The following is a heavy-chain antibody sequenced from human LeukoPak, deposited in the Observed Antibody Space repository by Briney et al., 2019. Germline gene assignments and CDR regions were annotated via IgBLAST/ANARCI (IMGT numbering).Heavy chain of an antibody. J-gene: IGHJ4*02. V-gene: IGHV4-34*01. CDR2: INHSGST. CDR1: GGSFSGYY. Sequence: PSETLSLTCAVYGGSFSGYYWSWIRQPPGKGLEWIGDINHSGSTNYNPSLKSRVTISVDTSKNQFSLKLSSVTAADTAVYYCARFTRQLVLGYFDYWGQGTLVTVSS. D-gene: IGHD6-13*01. CDR3: ARFTRQLVLGYFDY.